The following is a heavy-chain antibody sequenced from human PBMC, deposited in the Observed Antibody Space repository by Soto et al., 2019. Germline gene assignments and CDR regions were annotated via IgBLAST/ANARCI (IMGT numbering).Heavy chain of an antibody. D-gene: IGHD3-22*01. CDR3: ARDHSSGLDY. CDR2: IYYSGST. CDR1: GGSISSYY. J-gene: IGHJ4*02. Sequence: QVQLQESGPGLVKPSETLSLTCTVSGGSISSYYWSWIRQPPGKGLEWIGYIYYSGSTNYNPSLKSRVTISVDTSKNQFSLKLSSVTAADTAVYYCARDHSSGLDYWGQGTLVTVSS. V-gene: IGHV4-59*01.